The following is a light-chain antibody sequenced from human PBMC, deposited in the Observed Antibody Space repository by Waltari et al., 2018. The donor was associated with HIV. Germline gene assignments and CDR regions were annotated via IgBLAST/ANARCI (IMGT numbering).Light chain of an antibody. CDR2: GNN. V-gene: IGLV1-40*01. Sequence: QSVLTQPPSVSGAPGQRVTFSCTGSSSTIGAGYDVHRSQQLPGTAPRLLIYGNNNRPAGVPDRFSGSKSGTSASLAITGLQAEDEADYYCQSYDSSLNSSVVFGGGTKLTVL. CDR3: QSYDSSLNSSVV. CDR1: SSTIGAGYD. J-gene: IGLJ3*02.